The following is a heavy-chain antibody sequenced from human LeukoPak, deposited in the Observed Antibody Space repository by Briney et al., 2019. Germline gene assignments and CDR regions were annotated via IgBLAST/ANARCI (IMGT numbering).Heavy chain of an antibody. CDR2: IKPNSGGT. D-gene: IGHD2-2*01. V-gene: IGHV1-2*02. CDR3: ARDEYCSSTSCPHKGNWFDP. CDR1: GYTFTSYY. J-gene: IGHJ5*02. Sequence: ASVKVSCKASGYTFTSYYMHWVRHAPGQGLEWMGWIKPNSGGTNYAQKFQGRVTMTRDTSISTAYMERSRLRSDDTAVYYCARDEYCSSTSCPHKGNWFDPWGQGTLVTVSS.